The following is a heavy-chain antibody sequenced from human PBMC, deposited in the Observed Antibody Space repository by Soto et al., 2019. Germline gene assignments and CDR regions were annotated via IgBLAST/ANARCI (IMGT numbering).Heavy chain of an antibody. V-gene: IGHV4-31*03. CDR2: VYSGDIA. D-gene: IGHD4-17*01. CDR1: GGSLNSEGYF. J-gene: IGHJ5*02. Sequence: QVQLQESGPGLVRTSQTLSLTCTVSGGSLNSEGYFWSWIRQIPGQGLEWIGFVYSGDIAYYNPSLQSRVTISLDTSKKQFSLTLTSVTAADTAIYFCAREVMTSVTRGWFDPWGQGTLVTVSS. CDR3: AREVMTSVTRGWFDP.